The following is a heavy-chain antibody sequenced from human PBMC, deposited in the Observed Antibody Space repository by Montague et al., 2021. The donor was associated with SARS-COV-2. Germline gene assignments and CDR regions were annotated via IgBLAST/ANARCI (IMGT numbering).Heavy chain of an antibody. CDR1: GFSLSTSGMC. J-gene: IGHJ4*02. CDR2: IDWDDDK. V-gene: IGHV2-70*11. Sequence: PALVKHTKTLTLTCTFSGFSLSTSGMCVSWIRQPPGKALEWLARIDWDDDKYYSTSLKTRLTISKDTSKNQVVLTMTNMDPVDTATYYCARTGIAVAGPSFDYWGQGTLVTVSS. D-gene: IGHD6-19*01. CDR3: ARTGIAVAGPSFDY.